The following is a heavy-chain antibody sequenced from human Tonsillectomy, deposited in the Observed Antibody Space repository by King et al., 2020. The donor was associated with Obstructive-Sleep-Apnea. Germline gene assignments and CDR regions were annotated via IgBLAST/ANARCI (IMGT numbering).Heavy chain of an antibody. CDR3: AGHVDTPSGSRQLWFGELPYNWFDP. V-gene: IGHV3-7*01. J-gene: IGHJ5*02. CDR2: IKQDGSEK. CDR1: GFPFSNFW. D-gene: IGHD3-10*01. Sequence: VQLVESGGGLVQPGGSLRLSCAASGFPFSNFWMSWVRQTPGKGLEWVANIKQDGSEKYYVDSLKGRFTISRDNAKNSLYLQMNSLRAEDTAVYYCAGHVDTPSGSRQLWFGELPYNWFDPWGQGTLVTVSS.